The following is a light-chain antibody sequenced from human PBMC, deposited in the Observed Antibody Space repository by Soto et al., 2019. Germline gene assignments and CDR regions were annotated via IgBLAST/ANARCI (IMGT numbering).Light chain of an antibody. CDR1: RSVSSGY. CDR3: QQYGSSSSWT. CDR2: GAS. Sequence: EIVLTQSPATLSLSPGERATPSCRASRSVSSGYLAWYQQKPGQAPRLLIYGASSRATGIPDRFSGSGSGTDFTLTINRLEPEDFAVYYCQQYGSSSSWTFGQGTKVDIK. V-gene: IGKV3-20*01. J-gene: IGKJ1*01.